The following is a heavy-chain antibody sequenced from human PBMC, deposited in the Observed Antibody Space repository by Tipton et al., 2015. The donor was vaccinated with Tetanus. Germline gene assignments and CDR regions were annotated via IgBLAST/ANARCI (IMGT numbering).Heavy chain of an antibody. J-gene: IGHJ4*02. CDR3: ARGTGDY. D-gene: IGHD1-14*01. CDR1: GGSVNSDDYY. CDR2: IFHTGGA. Sequence: TLSLTCTVSGGSVNSDDYYWTWIRQHPGKGLDWIGYIFHTGGADYNSSLKSRATISIDTSKNQFSLKLSSVTAADTAVYYCARGTGDYWGQGTLVTVSS. V-gene: IGHV4-31*03.